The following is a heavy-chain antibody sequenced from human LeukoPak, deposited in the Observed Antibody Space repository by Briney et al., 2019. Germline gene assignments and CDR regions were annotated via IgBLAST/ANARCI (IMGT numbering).Heavy chain of an antibody. CDR1: GFTFSSYW. V-gene: IGHV3-74*01. CDR3: ARGEGPRWFDP. J-gene: IGHJ5*02. Sequence: GGSLRLSCAASGFTFSSYWMHWVRQAPGKGLVWVSRIISDGSSASYADSVKGRFTISRDNAKNTLYLQINSLRAEDTAVYYCARGEGPRWFDPWGQGTLVTVSS. CDR2: IISDGSSA.